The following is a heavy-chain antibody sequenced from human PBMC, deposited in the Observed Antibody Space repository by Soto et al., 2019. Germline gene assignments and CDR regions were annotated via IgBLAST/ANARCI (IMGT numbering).Heavy chain of an antibody. CDR3: ATWVDYGDFEGFDF. Sequence: ASVKVSCKAIGYSFTDYKLHWVRQAPGQGLEWMGWVDPNGGGSNSAQKFQGSVTMTWDTSITTAYLDLTRLTTNDTATYFCATWVDYGDFEGFDFWGQGTLVTVSS. V-gene: IGHV1-2*04. CDR2: VDPNGGGS. J-gene: IGHJ4*02. D-gene: IGHD4-17*01. CDR1: GYSFTDYK.